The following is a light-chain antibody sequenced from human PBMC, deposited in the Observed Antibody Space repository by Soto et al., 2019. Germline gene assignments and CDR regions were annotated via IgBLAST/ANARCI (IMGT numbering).Light chain of an antibody. CDR1: QGISSY. V-gene: IGKV1-39*01. J-gene: IGKJ5*01. CDR2: AAS. Sequence: DIQMTQSPSSLSASVGDRVTITCRASQGISSYLNWYQQKPGKAPKLLIYAASSLQSGVPSRFSGSGSGTDFTLTISSLQPEDFATYYCQQSYSTASITFGQGTRLEIK. CDR3: QQSYSTASIT.